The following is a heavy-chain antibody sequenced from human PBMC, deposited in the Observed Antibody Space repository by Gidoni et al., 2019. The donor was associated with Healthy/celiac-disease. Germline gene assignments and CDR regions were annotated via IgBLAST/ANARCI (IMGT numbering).Heavy chain of an antibody. D-gene: IGHD2-8*02. V-gene: IGHV2-5*01. J-gene: IGHJ5*02. Sequence: ITLKESGPTLVKPTQTLTLTCTFSGFAPSTSGVGVGWIRQPPGKALEWLALIYWNDDTRYSPSLKSRLTITKDTSKNQVVLTMTNMDPVDTATYYCAHTHQHWSWFDPWGQGTLVTVSS. CDR1: GFAPSTSGVG. CDR2: IYWNDDT. CDR3: AHTHQHWSWFDP.